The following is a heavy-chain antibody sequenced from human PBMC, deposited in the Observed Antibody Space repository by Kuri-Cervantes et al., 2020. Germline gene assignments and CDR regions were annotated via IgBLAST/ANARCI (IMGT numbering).Heavy chain of an antibody. D-gene: IGHD3-9*01. CDR1: GYTFTGYY. V-gene: IGHV1-2*02. Sequence: ASVKVSCKASGYTFTGYYMHWVRQAPGRGLEWMGWINPNSGGTNYAQKFQGRVTMTRDTSISTAYMELSRLRSDDTAVYYCAREGVNYDILTGYYMRSNFDYWGQGTLVTVSS. J-gene: IGHJ4*02. CDR2: INPNSGGT. CDR3: AREGVNYDILTGYYMRSNFDY.